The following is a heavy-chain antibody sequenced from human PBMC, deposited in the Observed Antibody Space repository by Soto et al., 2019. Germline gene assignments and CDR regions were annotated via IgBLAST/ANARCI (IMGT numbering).Heavy chain of an antibody. D-gene: IGHD1-26*01. V-gene: IGHV3-7*01. J-gene: IGHJ6*02. CDR2: IKQDGSEK. CDR3: ARDSASYTRGFCYYGMDV. Sequence: GGSLSLSCAASGFPFSSYLMSWVRQAPGKGLEWVANIKQDGSEKYYVDSVKGRFTISRDNTKNSLYLQMNSLRAEDTAVYYCARDSASYTRGFCYYGMDVWGQGTTVTVSS. CDR1: GFPFSSYL.